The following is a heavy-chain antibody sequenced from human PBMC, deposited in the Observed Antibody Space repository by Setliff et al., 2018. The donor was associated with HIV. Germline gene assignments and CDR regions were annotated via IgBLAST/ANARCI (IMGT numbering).Heavy chain of an antibody. CDR3: ARGMEPRDIVTTTLGY. J-gene: IGHJ4*02. V-gene: IGHV1-18*01. CDR1: GYTLSTYA. D-gene: IGHD5-12*01. CDR2: ISAYNGNT. Sequence: GASVKVSCKASGYTLSTYAITWVRQAPGQGLEWMGWISAYNGNTNYAQKLQGRVTMTTDTSTSTAYMELRSLRSDDTAVYYCARGMEPRDIVTTTLGYWGQGTLVTVSS.